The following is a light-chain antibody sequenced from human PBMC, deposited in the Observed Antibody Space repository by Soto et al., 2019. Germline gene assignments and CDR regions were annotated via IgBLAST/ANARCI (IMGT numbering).Light chain of an antibody. CDR2: GAS. CDR3: QHYNRWPRT. V-gene: IGKV3-15*01. J-gene: IGKJ2*01. CDR1: QSVSNN. Sequence: EIVMTQSPVTLSVSPGERATLSCRASQSVSNNLAWYQRKPGQAPRLLIYGASTRATGIPARFSGSGSGTEFTLTISSLQSEDFAIYYCQHYNRWPRTFGQGTKLEIK.